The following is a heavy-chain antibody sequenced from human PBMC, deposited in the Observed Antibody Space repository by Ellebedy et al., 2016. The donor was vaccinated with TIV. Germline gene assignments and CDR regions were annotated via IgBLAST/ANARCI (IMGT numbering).Heavy chain of an antibody. CDR3: ARRPNYYGMDV. V-gene: IGHV3-53*01. D-gene: IGHD6-6*01. CDR2: IYSGGST. Sequence: PGGSLRLSCAASGFTVSSNYMSWVRQAPGTGLAWVSVIYSGGSTYYADSVKGRFTISRDNSKNTLYLQMNSLRAEDTAVYYCARRPNYYGMDVWGQGTTVTVSS. CDR1: GFTVSSNY. J-gene: IGHJ6*02.